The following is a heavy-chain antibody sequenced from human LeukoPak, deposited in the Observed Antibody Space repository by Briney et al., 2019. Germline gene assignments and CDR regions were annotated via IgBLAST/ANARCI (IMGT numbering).Heavy chain of an antibody. CDR1: GYTFTDYY. V-gene: IGHV1-69-2*01. CDR3: ATAHICSGGSCYFVVGY. D-gene: IGHD2-15*01. J-gene: IGHJ4*02. CDR2: VDPEDGET. Sequence: ATVKISCKVSGYTFTDYYMHWVQQAPGKGLEWMGLVDPEDGETIYAEKFQGRVTITADTSTDTAYMELSSLRSEDTAVYYCATAHICSGGSCYFVVGYWGQGTLVTVSS.